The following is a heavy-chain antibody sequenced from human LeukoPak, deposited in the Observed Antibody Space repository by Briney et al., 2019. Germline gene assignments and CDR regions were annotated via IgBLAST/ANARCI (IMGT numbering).Heavy chain of an antibody. CDR2: INHSGST. J-gene: IGHJ4*02. V-gene: IGHV4-34*01. D-gene: IGHD3-10*01. Sequence: SETLSLTCAVYGVSFSGYYWSWIRQPPGKGLEWIGEINHSGSTNYNPSLKSRVTISVDTSKNQFSLKLSSVTAADTAVYYCARGPPAYYYGSGSYYKHFDYWGQGTLVTVSS. CDR1: GVSFSGYY. CDR3: ARGPPAYYYGSGSYYKHFDY.